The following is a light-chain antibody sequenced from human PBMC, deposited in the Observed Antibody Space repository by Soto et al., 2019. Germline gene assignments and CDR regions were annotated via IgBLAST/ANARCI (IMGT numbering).Light chain of an antibody. Sequence: IQRTQSLSALSGPLEDRVITTCRASQSISNHLNWYQQKPGKAPKLLIFAASSLQSGVPSRFSGSRSGPDFTLTISSLQPEDFATYYCQQSYSSPPTFGQGTKVDIK. J-gene: IGKJ1*01. CDR3: QQSYSSPPT. V-gene: IGKV1-39*01. CDR1: QSISNH. CDR2: AAS.